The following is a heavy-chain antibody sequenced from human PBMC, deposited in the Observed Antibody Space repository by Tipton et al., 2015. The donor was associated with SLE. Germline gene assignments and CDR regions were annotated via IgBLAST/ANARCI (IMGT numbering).Heavy chain of an antibody. D-gene: IGHD4-23*01. CDR1: GGSFSGYY. CDR2: INHSGST. Sequence: TLSLTCAVYGGSFSGYYWSWIRQPPGKGLEWIGEINHSGSTNYNPSLKSRVTISVDTSKNQFSLKLSSVTAADTAVYYCARGEDDYGGKGGWIDPWGQGSLVTVSS. J-gene: IGHJ5*02. CDR3: ARGEDDYGGKGGWIDP. V-gene: IGHV4-34*01.